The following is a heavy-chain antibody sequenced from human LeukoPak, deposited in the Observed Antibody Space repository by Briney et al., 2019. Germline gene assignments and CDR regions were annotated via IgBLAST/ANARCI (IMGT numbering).Heavy chain of an antibody. CDR1: DDSISNNRYF. CDR3: ARTRYYYNSRSYGAPYYFDY. D-gene: IGHD3-10*01. Sequence: SETLSLTCTISDDSISNNRYFWAWIRQPPGKGLEWIGSINYSGSTYYNPSLKSRVTISVDTSKNQFSLKLSSVTAADTAVYYCARTRYYYNSRSYGAPYYFDYWGQGTLVTVSS. CDR2: INYSGST. J-gene: IGHJ4*02. V-gene: IGHV4-39*01.